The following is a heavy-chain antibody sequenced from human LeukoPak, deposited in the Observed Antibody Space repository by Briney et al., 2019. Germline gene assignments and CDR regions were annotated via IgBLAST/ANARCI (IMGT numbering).Heavy chain of an antibody. J-gene: IGHJ1*01. V-gene: IGHV4-38-2*02. CDR3: ARDLKMEH. CDR1: GYSISSGYY. CDR2: IYHSGST. Sequence: PSETLSLTCTVSGYSISSGYYWGWLRQPPGKGLEWIGSIYHSGSTYYNPSLKSRVTISVDTSKNQFSLKLSSVTAADTAVYYCARDLKMEHWGQGTLVTVSS. D-gene: IGHD2-8*01.